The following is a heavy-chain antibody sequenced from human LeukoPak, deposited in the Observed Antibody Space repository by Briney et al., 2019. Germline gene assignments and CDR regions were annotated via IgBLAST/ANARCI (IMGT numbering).Heavy chain of an antibody. CDR2: IMQDGSEK. J-gene: IGHJ4*02. CDR1: GFTLSYYW. V-gene: IGHV3-7*04. D-gene: IGHD5-24*01. Sequence: GGSLRLSCAASGFTLSYYWMTWVRRAPGKGLEWVANIMQDGSEKYYVDSVKGRFTISRDNAKNSLYLQMNSLRAEDTAVYYCARHSTGYTTFFDYWGQGTLVTVSS. CDR3: ARHSTGYTTFFDY.